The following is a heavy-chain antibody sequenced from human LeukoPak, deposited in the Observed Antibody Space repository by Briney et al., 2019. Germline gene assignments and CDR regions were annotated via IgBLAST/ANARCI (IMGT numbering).Heavy chain of an antibody. V-gene: IGHV5-10-1*01. J-gene: IGHJ4*02. CDR2: IDPSDSYT. D-gene: IGHD5-12*01. CDR1: GYSFTNYW. Sequence: GESLKISCKGSGYSFTNYWITWVRQMPGKGLEWMGRIDPSDSYTNYSPSFQGHVTISADKSISTAYLQWSSLKASDTAMYYCARHGATIGDYWGQGTLVTVSS. CDR3: ARHGATIGDY.